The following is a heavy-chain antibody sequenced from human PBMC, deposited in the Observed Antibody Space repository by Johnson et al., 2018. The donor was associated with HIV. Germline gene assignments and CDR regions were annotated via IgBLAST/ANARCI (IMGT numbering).Heavy chain of an antibody. D-gene: IGHD6-13*01. CDR3: TPDISSAAARPSDAFDI. CDR1: GFTFSDHY. V-gene: IGHV3-72*01. CDR2: TRNKANSYTT. Sequence: EVQLVESGGGLVQPGGSLRLSCAASGFTFSDHYMDWVRQAPGKGLEWVGRTRNKANSYTTEYAASVKGRFTISRDDSKNSLYLQMNSLKTADTAVYYCTPDISSAAARPSDAFDIWGQGTMVTVSS. J-gene: IGHJ3*02.